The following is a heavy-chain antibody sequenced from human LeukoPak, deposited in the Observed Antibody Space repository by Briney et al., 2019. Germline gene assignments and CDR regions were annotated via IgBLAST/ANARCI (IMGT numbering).Heavy chain of an antibody. CDR1: GLTSRDYW. Sequence: GGTLRPSCTASGLTSRDYWTTGVRPTPGKRREWGARIKKDGSQRYYVDSVSGRFTTSRDNAKNSLFLQMNGLRAEATAVYYCGRRSGSSARRSPIDYWGQGTLVTVSS. J-gene: IGHJ4*02. CDR3: GRRSGSSARRSPIDY. CDR2: IKKDGSQR. D-gene: IGHD6-6*01. V-gene: IGHV3-7*01.